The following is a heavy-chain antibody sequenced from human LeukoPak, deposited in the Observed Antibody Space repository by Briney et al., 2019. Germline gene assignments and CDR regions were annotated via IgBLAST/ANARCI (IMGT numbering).Heavy chain of an antibody. Sequence: ASVKVSCKASGFTFTSSAMQWVRQARGQRLEWIGWIVVGSGNTNYAQKFQGRVTMTTDTSTSTAYMEVRSLRSDDTAVYYCAREESIGSYQFLNEYWGQGTLVTVSS. V-gene: IGHV1-58*02. D-gene: IGHD1-26*01. CDR1: GFTFTSSA. CDR2: IVVGSGNT. CDR3: AREESIGSYQFLNEY. J-gene: IGHJ4*02.